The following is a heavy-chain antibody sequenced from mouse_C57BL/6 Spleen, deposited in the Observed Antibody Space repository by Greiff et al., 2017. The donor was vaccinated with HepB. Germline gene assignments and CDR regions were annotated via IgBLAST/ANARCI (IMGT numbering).Heavy chain of an antibody. D-gene: IGHD2-3*01. Sequence: VQLQQPGAELVKPGASVKMSCKASGYTFTSYWITWVKQRPGQGLEWIGDIYPGSGSTNYNEKFKSKATLTVDTSSSTAYMQLSSLTSEDSAVYYCARTEYDGYPYWYFDVWGTGTTVTVSS. CDR1: GYTFTSYW. V-gene: IGHV1-55*01. CDR2: IYPGSGST. J-gene: IGHJ1*03. CDR3: ARTEYDGYPYWYFDV.